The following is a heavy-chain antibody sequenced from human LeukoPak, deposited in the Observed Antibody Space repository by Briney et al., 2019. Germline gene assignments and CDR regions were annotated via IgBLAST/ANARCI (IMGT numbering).Heavy chain of an antibody. CDR2: ISSSSSYT. CDR1: GFTFSDYY. Sequence: PGGSPRLSCAASGFTFSDYYMSWIRQAPGKGLEWVSYISSSSSYTNYADSVKGRFTISRDNAKNSLYLQMNSLRAEDTAVYYCARDSVVVPAAIPLPYYYYGMDVWGKGTTVTVSS. D-gene: IGHD2-2*01. J-gene: IGHJ6*04. CDR3: ARDSVVVPAAIPLPYYYYGMDV. V-gene: IGHV3-11*06.